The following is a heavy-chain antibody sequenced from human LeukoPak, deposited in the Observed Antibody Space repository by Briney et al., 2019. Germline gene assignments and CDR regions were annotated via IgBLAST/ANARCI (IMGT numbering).Heavy chain of an antibody. V-gene: IGHV3-30*04. D-gene: IGHD6-13*01. CDR3: AREGSSSWPHDAFDI. Sequence: GRSLRLSSAASGFTFSSYAMHWVRRAPGKGLEWVAVISYDGSNKYYADSVKGRFTISRDNSKNTLYLQMNSLRAEDTALYYCAREGSSSWPHDAFDIWGQGTMVTVSS. J-gene: IGHJ3*02. CDR2: ISYDGSNK. CDR1: GFTFSSYA.